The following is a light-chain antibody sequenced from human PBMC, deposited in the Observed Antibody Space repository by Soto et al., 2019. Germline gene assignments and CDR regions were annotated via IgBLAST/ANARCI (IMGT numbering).Light chain of an antibody. V-gene: IGKV1-39*01. CDR3: QQMYSAPLT. CDR2: AAS. J-gene: IGKJ4*01. Sequence: DIQMTQAPSSLSEYVGDRVTITCRASQSITTYLNWYRQKPGKAPKLLIYAASSLQSWVPLRFSGSGSETEFTLSISSLQPEDFATYFCQQMYSAPLTFGGGTKVDIK. CDR1: QSITTY.